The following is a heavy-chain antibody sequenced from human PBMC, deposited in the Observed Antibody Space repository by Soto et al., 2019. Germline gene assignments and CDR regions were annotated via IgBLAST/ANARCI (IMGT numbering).Heavy chain of an antibody. CDR3: VKDSQRVMYSTSSDRYDFYSGIDV. CDR1: GFTFTRYG. D-gene: IGHD6-6*01. J-gene: IGHJ6*02. CDR2: IVYDGSEK. V-gene: IGHV3-30*18. Sequence: QVQLVESGGGVVQPGRSLRLFCAASGFTFTRYGMHWVRQAPGKGLEWVAVIVYDGSEKHYGDSVKGRFTISRDNSKNTLYLQMNSLSADDTAVYYWVKDSQRVMYSTSSDRYDFYSGIDVWGQGTTVTVSS.